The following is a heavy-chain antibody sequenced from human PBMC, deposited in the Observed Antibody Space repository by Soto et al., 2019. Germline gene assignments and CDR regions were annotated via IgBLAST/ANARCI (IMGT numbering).Heavy chain of an antibody. J-gene: IGHJ4*02. D-gene: IGHD6-19*01. V-gene: IGHV2-5*02. CDR2: IYWDDDK. CDR1: GFSLSTSGVG. CDR3: AHTGGLYSSGWYYFDY. Sequence: QITLRESGPTLVKPTQTLTLTCTFSGFSLSTSGVGVGWIRQPPGKALEWLALIYWDDDKRYSPSLKSRLTITKDTSKNQVVLTMTNKDPVDTATYYCAHTGGLYSSGWYYFDYWGQGTLVTVST.